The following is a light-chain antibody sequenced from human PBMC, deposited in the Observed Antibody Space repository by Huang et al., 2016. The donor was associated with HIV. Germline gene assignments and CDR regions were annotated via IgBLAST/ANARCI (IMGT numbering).Light chain of an antibody. Sequence: EIMMTQSPATLSVSPGERATLPCMASQSISGNLAWYQQTSGQAPRLLIHGASTMAAGAPAMFSASGCGTEFTLTIDSLQSEDFTLYYCQQYNSLPSTFGQGTRMEV. J-gene: IGKJ1*01. CDR1: QSISGN. CDR2: GAS. CDR3: QQYNSLPST. V-gene: IGKV3-15*01.